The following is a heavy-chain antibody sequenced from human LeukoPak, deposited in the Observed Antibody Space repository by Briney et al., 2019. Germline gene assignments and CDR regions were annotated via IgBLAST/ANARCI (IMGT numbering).Heavy chain of an antibody. D-gene: IGHD4/OR15-4a*01. CDR3: ARDTLGEGEDANYAVYYFDY. CDR2: IYNDGSST. J-gene: IGHJ4*02. Sequence: GGSLRLSCAASGFTFSNYWMHWVRQAPGKGLVWVSRIYNDGSSTSYADSVKGRFTISRDNGKNSLDLQMNSLRADDTAFYYCARDTLGEGEDANYAVYYFDYWGQGTVVTVSS. CDR1: GFTFSNYW. V-gene: IGHV3-74*01.